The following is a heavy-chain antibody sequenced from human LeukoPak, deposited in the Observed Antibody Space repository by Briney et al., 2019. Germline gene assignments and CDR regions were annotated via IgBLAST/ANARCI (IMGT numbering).Heavy chain of an antibody. CDR3: ATRGTTATKYIEY. D-gene: IGHD1-1*01. CDR1: GFTFRSYV. J-gene: IGHJ4*02. Sequence: PGGSLRPSCAASGFTFRSYVMSWVRQAPGMGLEWVSTISTDGGSTYYAASVKGRFTISRDNSKNTLHLQMNGLRAEDTAVYYCATRGTTATKYIEYWGQGTLVTVSS. V-gene: IGHV3-23*01. CDR2: ISTDGGST.